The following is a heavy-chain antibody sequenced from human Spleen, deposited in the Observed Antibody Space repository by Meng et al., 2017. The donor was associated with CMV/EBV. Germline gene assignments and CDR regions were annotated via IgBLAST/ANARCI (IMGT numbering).Heavy chain of an antibody. V-gene: IGHV4-34*01. CDR3: ARGPRETSALDSSSYNWFDP. CDR2: INYYEPT. D-gene: IGHD6-19*01. J-gene: IGHJ5*02. CDR1: SFSNYC. Sequence: SFSNYCWRWIRQPPEKGLEWIGDINYYEPTNYNPSLKSLVTISLDKSKNQFSLRVRSVTAADTAVYYCARGPRETSALDSSSYNWFDPWGQGTLVTVSS.